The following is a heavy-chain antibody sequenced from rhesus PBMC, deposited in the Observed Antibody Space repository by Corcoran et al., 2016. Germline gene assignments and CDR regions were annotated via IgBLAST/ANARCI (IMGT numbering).Heavy chain of an antibody. CDR3: ARVVPMNSLDF. J-gene: IGHJ5-2*02. Sequence: EVQLVESGGGLVQPVGSLRLSCVASGFTFSSYGMHCARQAPGKGVPWVLASNTGVGSTWYTDSVKVRFTSSREKAKNTLYLRMGSRRAEDTAVYYCARVVPMNSLDFWGRGVLVTVSS. CDR2: SNTGVGST. CDR1: GFTFSSYG. V-gene: IGHV3-22*01.